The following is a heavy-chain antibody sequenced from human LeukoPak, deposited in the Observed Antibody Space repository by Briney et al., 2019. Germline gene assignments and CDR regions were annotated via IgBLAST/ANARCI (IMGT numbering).Heavy chain of an antibody. V-gene: IGHV1-8*03. J-gene: IGHJ4*02. Sequence: ASVKVSCKASGYTFTSYDINWVRQATGQGLEWMGWMNPNSGNTGYAQKFQGRVTITRNTSISTAYMELSSLRSEDTAVYYCARGTGITIFGVVTKYYFDYWGQGTLVTVSS. CDR1: GYTFTSYD. CDR2: MNPNSGNT. D-gene: IGHD3-3*01. CDR3: ARGTGITIFGVVTKYYFDY.